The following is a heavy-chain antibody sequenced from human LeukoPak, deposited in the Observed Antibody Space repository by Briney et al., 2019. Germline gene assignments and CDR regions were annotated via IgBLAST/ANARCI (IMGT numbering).Heavy chain of an antibody. D-gene: IGHD5-18*01. Sequence: PGESLKISCKGSGYSFTSYWIGWVRQTPGKGLEWMGVIYPGDSRTRYNPSFEGQVTISADKSINTAYLQWSSLKASDTAMYYCACREFYSPWPGPWGQGTVVTVSS. J-gene: IGHJ5*02. CDR3: ACREFYSPWPGP. CDR1: GYSFTSYW. V-gene: IGHV5-51*01. CDR2: IYPGDSRT.